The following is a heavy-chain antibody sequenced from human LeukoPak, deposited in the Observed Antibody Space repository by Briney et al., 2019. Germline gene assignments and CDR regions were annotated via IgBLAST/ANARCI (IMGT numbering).Heavy chain of an antibody. Sequence: ASVKVSCKVSGYTLTELSMRWVRQAPGKGLEWMGGFDPEDGETIYAQKFQGRVTMTEDTSTDTAYMELSSLRSEDTAVYYCATVGPSVRAFDIWGQGTMVTVSS. J-gene: IGHJ3*02. D-gene: IGHD6-19*01. CDR3: ATVGPSVRAFDI. CDR1: GYTLTELS. V-gene: IGHV1-24*01. CDR2: FDPEDGET.